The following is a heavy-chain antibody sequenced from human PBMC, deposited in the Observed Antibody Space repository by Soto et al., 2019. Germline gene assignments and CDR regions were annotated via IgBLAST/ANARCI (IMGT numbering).Heavy chain of an antibody. CDR1: GFTFSGYW. Sequence: EVQLVESGGDLVQPGGSLRLSCAASGFTFSGYWMHWVRQAPGKGLVWVSRINSDGSRTNYADSVKGRFAISGDNAKNTLYLQMKSLRAEDTAVYYCARGRGGCSGGTCYFDYWGQGTLVTVSS. J-gene: IGHJ4*02. V-gene: IGHV3-74*01. CDR3: ARGRGGCSGGTCYFDY. CDR2: INSDGSRT. D-gene: IGHD2-15*01.